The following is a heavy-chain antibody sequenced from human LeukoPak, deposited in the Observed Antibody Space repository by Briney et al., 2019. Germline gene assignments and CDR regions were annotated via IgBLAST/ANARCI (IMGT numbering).Heavy chain of an antibody. CDR1: GGSISSYY. CDR3: ARVVVVTAFDI. D-gene: IGHD2-21*02. J-gene: IGHJ3*02. Sequence: SETLSLTSAVSGGSISSYYWSWIRQPPGKGLEWIGYIYYSGSTNYNPSLKSRVTISVDTSKNQFSLKLSSVTAADTAVYYCARVVVVTAFDIWGQGTMVTVSS. CDR2: IYYSGST. V-gene: IGHV4-59*01.